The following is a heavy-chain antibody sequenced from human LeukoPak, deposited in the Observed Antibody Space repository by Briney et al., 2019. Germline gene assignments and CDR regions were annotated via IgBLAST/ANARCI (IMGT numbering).Heavy chain of an antibody. V-gene: IGHV4-39*01. D-gene: IGHD6-6*01. CDR3: ARHAQSSIAANIDY. J-gene: IGHJ4*02. CDR1: GGSTSSSSYY. Sequence: SETLSLTCTVPGGSTSSSSYYWGWVRQPPGKGLEWIGSIYYSGSTFYNTSLESRVTISLDTSKNQFSMRLTSVTAADTAVYYCARHAQSSIAANIDYWGRGTQVTVSS. CDR2: IYYSGST.